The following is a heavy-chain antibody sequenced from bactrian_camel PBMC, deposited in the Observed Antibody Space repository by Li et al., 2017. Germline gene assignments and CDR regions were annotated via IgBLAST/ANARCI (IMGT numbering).Heavy chain of an antibody. J-gene: IGHJ4*01. CDR2: TGPSNT. V-gene: IGHV3S53*01. CDR3: AADPPCQHSVEVVLTFLMRGGYNY. CDR1: GYRVKSGC. Sequence: HVQLVESGGGLVQRGGSLRLSCVASGYRVKSGCMGYFRQRAGKEREVVAATGPSNTRYSDSVKGRFTILKDNVKTTLYLQMNSLKPEDTAMYYCAADPPCQHSVEVVLTFLMRGGYNYWGQGTQVTVS. D-gene: IGHD7*01.